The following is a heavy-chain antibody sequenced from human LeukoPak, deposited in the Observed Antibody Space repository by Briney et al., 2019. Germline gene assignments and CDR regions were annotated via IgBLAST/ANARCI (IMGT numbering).Heavy chain of an antibody. Sequence: GGSLTLSCAASGFAFSDSWLSWVRQAPGKGLEWVASIQQNGIEKYYVDSVKGRFTISRDNAKNSLDLQMNSLTAEDTAVYYCARDRDGKDYWGQGTLVTVSS. CDR1: GFAFSDSW. D-gene: IGHD1-1*01. J-gene: IGHJ4*02. CDR3: ARDRDGKDY. CDR2: IQQNGIEK. V-gene: IGHV3-7*03.